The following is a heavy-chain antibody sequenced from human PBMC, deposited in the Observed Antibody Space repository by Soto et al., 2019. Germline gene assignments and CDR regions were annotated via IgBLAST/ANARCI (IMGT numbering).Heavy chain of an antibody. CDR3: SRSMFYSDGSSHSPFDN. CDR1: GGSVSSGNYY. CDR2: FYYTGST. D-gene: IGHD3-22*01. J-gene: IGHJ4*02. Sequence: PSETLSLTCTVSGGSVSSGNYYWSWIRQPPGKGLEWIGYFYYTGSTNYNPSLKSRVTISIDTSKNQFSLKVSSVTAADTAVYYCSRSMFYSDGSSHSPFDNWGQGILVTVSS. V-gene: IGHV4-61*01.